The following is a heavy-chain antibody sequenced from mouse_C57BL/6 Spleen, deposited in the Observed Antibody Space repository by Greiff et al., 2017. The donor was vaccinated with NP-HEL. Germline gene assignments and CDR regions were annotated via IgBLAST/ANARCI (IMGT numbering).Heavy chain of an antibody. D-gene: IGHD1-1*01. CDR1: GYAFSSYW. CDR3: ARSDSYYGRSDY. Sequence: VQLQQSGAELVKPGASVKISCKASGYAFSSYWMNWVKQRPGKGLEWIGQIYPGDGDTNYNGKFKGKATLTADKSSSTAYMQLSSLTSEDSAVYFCARSDSYYGRSDYWGQGTTLTVSS. J-gene: IGHJ2*01. V-gene: IGHV1-80*01. CDR2: IYPGDGDT.